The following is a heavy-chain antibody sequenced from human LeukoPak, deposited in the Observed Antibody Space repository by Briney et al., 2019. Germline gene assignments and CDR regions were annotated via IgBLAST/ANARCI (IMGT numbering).Heavy chain of an antibody. CDR3: ARGRVVYYYYYMDV. J-gene: IGHJ6*03. Sequence: SETLSLTCAVYGGSFSGYYWSWIRQPPGKGLEWIGEINHSGSTNYNPSLKSRVTISVDTSKNQFSLKLCSVTAADTAVYYCARGRVVYYYYYMDVWGKGTTVTVSS. CDR1: GGSFSGYY. V-gene: IGHV4-34*01. CDR2: INHSGST.